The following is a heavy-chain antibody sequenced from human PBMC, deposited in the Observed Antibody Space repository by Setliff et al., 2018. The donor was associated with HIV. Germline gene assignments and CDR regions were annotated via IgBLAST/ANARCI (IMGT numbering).Heavy chain of an antibody. D-gene: IGHD3-16*01. CDR1: GGSISGDF. V-gene: IGHV4-4*07. Sequence: TLSLTCTVSGGSISGDFWTWIRQPAGEGLEWIGRTHASGTTQCEPSLKSRCSMSIDTSKNQFSLKLSSVTAADTAVYFCARGGAVSADFDSWGQGTLVTVSS. J-gene: IGHJ4*02. CDR3: ARGGAVSADFDS. CDR2: THASGTT.